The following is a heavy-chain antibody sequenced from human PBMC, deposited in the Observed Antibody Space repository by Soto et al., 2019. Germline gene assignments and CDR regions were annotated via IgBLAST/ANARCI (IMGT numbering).Heavy chain of an antibody. CDR3: ARAGFEVWSGYFVEFDY. J-gene: IGHJ4*02. CDR2: IKQDGSEK. Sequence: EVPLVESGGGLVQPGGSLRLSCAASGFTFSSYWMSWVRQAPGKGLEWVANIKQDGSEKYYVDSVKGRLTISRDNAKNSLYLQMNCLRADDTAVYYCARAGFEVWSGYFVEFDYWGQGTLVTVSS. V-gene: IGHV3-7*01. CDR1: GFTFSSYW. D-gene: IGHD3-3*01.